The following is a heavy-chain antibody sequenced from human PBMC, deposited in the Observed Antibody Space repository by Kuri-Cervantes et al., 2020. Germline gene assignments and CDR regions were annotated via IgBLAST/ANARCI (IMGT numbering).Heavy chain of an antibody. CDR1: EYIFTSFD. V-gene: IGHV1-8*03. Sequence: ASVKVSCKTSEYIFTSFDINWVRQAPGQGLEWMGWLNPDTGDTGSAQKFQGRVTITRDTSASTAYMDLSSLRSEDTAVYYCARESSNYALDYWGQGTLVTVSS. D-gene: IGHD4-11*01. CDR3: ARESSNYALDY. J-gene: IGHJ4*02. CDR2: LNPDTGDT.